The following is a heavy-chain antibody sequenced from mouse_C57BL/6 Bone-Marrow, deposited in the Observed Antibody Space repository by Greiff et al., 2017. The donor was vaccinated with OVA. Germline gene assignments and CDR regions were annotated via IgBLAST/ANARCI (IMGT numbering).Heavy chain of an antibody. V-gene: IGHV1-82*01. Sequence: QVQLQQSGPELVKPGASVKISCEASGYAFSSSWMNWVKQRPGKGLEWIGRIYPGDGDTNYTGKFKGKATLSAEKSCSIAYMQLSSLTSEDSAVYFCARHEDGYYASYFDYWGQGTTLTVSS. CDR1: GYAFSSSW. CDR2: IYPGDGDT. J-gene: IGHJ2*01. D-gene: IGHD2-3*01. CDR3: ARHEDGYYASYFDY.